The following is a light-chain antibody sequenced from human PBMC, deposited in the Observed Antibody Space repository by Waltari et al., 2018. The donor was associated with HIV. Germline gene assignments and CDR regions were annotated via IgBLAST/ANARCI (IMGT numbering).Light chain of an antibody. J-gene: IGKJ4*01. CDR2: SAS. V-gene: IGKV1-5*03. CDR1: QSISTW. CDR3: QQYNSYPFT. Sequence: DIQMTQSPSTLSAYVGDTVTITCRASQSISTWLAWRQQRPGRAPKFLIYSASTLESGVPSRFSGSGSGTEFTLTITSLQPDDVATYYCQQYNSYPFTFGGGTKVEI.